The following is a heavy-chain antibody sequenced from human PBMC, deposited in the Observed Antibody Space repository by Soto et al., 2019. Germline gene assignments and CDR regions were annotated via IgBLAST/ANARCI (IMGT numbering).Heavy chain of an antibody. CDR3: ARGDETVVLPGLFDF. D-gene: IGHD2-2*01. J-gene: IGHJ4*02. CDR2: ITGGDNNK. V-gene: IGHV3-48*01. Sequence: EVQLVESGGGLVQPGGSLRLSCAASGFTFSTYAMNWVRQAPGKGLEWVSYITGGDNNKYYADSVRGRFAISRDNAKNSLYLQMNSLRAEDTAVYFCARGDETVVLPGLFDFWGQGTLVSVSS. CDR1: GFTFSTYA.